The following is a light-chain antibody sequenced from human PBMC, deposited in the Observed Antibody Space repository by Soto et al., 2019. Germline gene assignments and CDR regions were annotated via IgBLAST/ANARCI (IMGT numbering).Light chain of an antibody. CDR2: GAS. V-gene: IGKV3-20*01. J-gene: IGKJ4*01. CDR1: QSVRSNS. CDR3: QQYGTSPLT. Sequence: EIVLTQSPRTLSLSPGESATLSCTASQSVRSNSLAWYQQKSGQAPRLLMFGASGRATGTPPRFSGRGYGTDFTLTISRLEPEDNAVYYCQQYGTSPLTFGGGTKV.